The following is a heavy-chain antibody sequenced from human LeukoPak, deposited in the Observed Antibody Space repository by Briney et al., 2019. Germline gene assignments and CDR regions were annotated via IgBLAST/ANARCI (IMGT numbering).Heavy chain of an antibody. Sequence: PGGSLRLSCAASGFTFSSYGMHWVRQAPGKGLEWVAVISYDGSNKYYADSVKGRFTISRDNSKNTLYLQMNSLRAEDTAVYYCAKDIVVVPALDYWGQGTLVTVSS. V-gene: IGHV3-30*18. J-gene: IGHJ4*02. CDR2: ISYDGSNK. D-gene: IGHD2-2*01. CDR3: AKDIVVVPALDY. CDR1: GFTFSSYG.